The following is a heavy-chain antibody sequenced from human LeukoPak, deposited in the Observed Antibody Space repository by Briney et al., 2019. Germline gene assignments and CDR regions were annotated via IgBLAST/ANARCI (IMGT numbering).Heavy chain of an antibody. CDR1: GFTFDDYA. V-gene: IGHV3-43D*03. J-gene: IGHJ6*03. CDR2: ISWHGGST. Sequence: GGSLRLSCAASGFTFDDYAMHWVRQAPGKGLEWVSLISWHGGSTYYAGSVKGRFTISRDNSKNSLYLQMNSLRAEGTALYYCAKDSLGGYDYYMDVWGKGTTVTVSS. D-gene: IGHD2-15*01. CDR3: AKDSLGGYDYYMDV.